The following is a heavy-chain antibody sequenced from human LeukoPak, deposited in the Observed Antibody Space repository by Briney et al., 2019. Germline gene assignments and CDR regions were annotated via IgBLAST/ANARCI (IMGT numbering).Heavy chain of an antibody. CDR3: ASRLGGKRAYYYHMDV. D-gene: IGHD2-15*01. CDR1: GGSISSYH. V-gene: IGHV4-4*07. Sequence: SETLSLTCTVSGGSISSYHWSWIRQPAGKGLEWVGRIYTSGSTNYNHSLKSRVTMSVDTSKNQFSLKLSSVTAADTAVYYCASRLGGKRAYYYHMDVWGKGTTVTVSS. J-gene: IGHJ6*03. CDR2: IYTSGST.